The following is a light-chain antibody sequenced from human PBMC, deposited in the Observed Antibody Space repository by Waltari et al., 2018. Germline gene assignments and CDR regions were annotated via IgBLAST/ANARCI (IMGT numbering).Light chain of an antibody. CDR3: CSYAGSSTWV. V-gene: IGLV2-23*01. CDR2: DGS. Sequence: QSALTQPASVSGSPGQSITISCTGTRRNVGSYNLVSWYQQHPGQAPKLMIYDGSKRPSGVSNRFSGSKSGNTSSLTISGLQAEDEADYYCCSYAGSSTWVFGGGTKLTVL. CDR1: RRNVGSYNL. J-gene: IGLJ3*02.